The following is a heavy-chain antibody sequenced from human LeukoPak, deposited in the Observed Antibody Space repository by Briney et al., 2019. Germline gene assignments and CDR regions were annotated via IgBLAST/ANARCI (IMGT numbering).Heavy chain of an antibody. CDR2: ISWNSGSI. CDR1: GFTFDDYA. D-gene: IGHD6-19*01. V-gene: IGHV3-9*01. CDR3: AKGSYSSGSDY. J-gene: IGHJ4*02. Sequence: SGRSLRLSCAASGFTFDDYAMHWVRQAPGKGLEWVSGISWNSGSIVYADSVKGRFTISRDNAKNSLYLQMNSLSAEDTALYYCAKGSYSSGSDYWGQGTLVTVSS.